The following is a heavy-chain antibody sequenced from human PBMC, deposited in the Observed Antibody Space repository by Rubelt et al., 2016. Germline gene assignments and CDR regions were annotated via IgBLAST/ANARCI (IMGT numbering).Heavy chain of an antibody. CDR1: GGSISSYY. D-gene: IGHD2-8*02. CDR3: AGIDVNTWSPYVDY. CDR2: IYYSGTT. V-gene: IGHV4-59*01. J-gene: IGHJ4*02. Sequence: QVQLQESGPGLVKPSETLSLTCTVSGGSISSYYWNWIRQPPGKGLEWIGYIYYSGTTNYNPSLKSRVTISGDTSKNQFSRKVWSVNAAETAVYYSAGIDVNTWSPYVDYWGQGTLVTVSS.